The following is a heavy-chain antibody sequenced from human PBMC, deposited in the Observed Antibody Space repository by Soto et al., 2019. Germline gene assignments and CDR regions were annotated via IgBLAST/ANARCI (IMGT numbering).Heavy chain of an antibody. CDR2: IYSGGST. J-gene: IGHJ4*02. CDR3: ARDYYGSGSYRF. D-gene: IGHD3-10*01. V-gene: IGHV3-66*01. Sequence: EVQLVESGGGLVQPGGSLRLSCAASGFTVSSNYMSWVRQAPGKVLEWVSVIYSGGSTYYADSVKGRFNISRDNSKYTLYVQMNSLRAEDTAVYYCARDYYGSGSYRFWGQGTLVTVSS. CDR1: GFTVSSNY.